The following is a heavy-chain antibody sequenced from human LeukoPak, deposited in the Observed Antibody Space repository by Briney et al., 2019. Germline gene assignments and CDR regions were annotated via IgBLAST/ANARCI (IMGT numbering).Heavy chain of an antibody. V-gene: IGHV1-18*01. CDR3: ARDLRFIAAAGTNSWFDP. J-gene: IGHJ5*02. Sequence: GASVKVSCRASGYTFTNWGISWVRRVPGQSLECMGWINTFNGDTNYAQRLQGRVTMTTDTSTNTAYMELRSLRSDDTAVYYCARDLRFIAAAGTNSWFDPWGQGTLVTVSS. CDR2: INTFNGDT. D-gene: IGHD6-13*01. CDR1: GYTFTNWG.